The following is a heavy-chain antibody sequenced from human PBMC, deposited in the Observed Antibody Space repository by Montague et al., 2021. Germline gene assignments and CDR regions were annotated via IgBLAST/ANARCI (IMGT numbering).Heavy chain of an antibody. J-gene: IGHJ4*02. Sequence: SETQSLTCTVTGGSISEFYWSWIRQSPEKGLEWIGYIYDSGTTNYNPSLKSRVTISADTSMNQFSLNLRSVTAADTAVYFCARRLGIRAPFDYWGQGTLSPSPQ. V-gene: IGHV4-59*08. CDR2: IYDSGTT. CDR3: ARRLGIRAPFDY. CDR1: GGSISEFY. D-gene: IGHD7-27*01.